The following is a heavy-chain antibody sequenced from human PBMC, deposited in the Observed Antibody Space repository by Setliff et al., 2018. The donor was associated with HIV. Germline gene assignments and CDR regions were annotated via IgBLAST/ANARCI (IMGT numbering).Heavy chain of an antibody. CDR1: RGSFSHYY. J-gene: IGHJ2*01. Sequence: SETLSLTCAVYRGSFSHYYWTWIRQSPGKGLEWIAEINQERTTFYNPSLKSRLIMSLDTSRNEVPLRLNSVTAADTATYFCARVRFSFNSVRCFDLWGPGTRVTVSS. CDR3: ARVRFSFNSVRCFDL. V-gene: IGHV4-34*01. D-gene: IGHD2-15*01. CDR2: INQERTT.